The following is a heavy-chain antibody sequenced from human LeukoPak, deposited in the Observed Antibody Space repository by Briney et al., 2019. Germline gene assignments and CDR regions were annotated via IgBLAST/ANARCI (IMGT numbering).Heavy chain of an antibody. V-gene: IGHV4-39*07. D-gene: IGHD3-9*01. CDR2: IYHSGST. J-gene: IGHJ6*02. CDR3: ARRGVSYDILTGYYTYGMDV. CDR1: GGSISSSSYY. Sequence: SETLSLTCTVSGGSISSSSYYWGWIRQPPGKGLEWIGSIYHSGSTYYNPSLKSRVTISVDTSKNQFSLKLSSVTAADTAVYYCARRGVSYDILTGYYTYGMDVWGQGTTVTVSS.